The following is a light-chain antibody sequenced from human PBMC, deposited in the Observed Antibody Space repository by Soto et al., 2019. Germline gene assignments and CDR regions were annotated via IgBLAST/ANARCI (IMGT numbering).Light chain of an antibody. CDR1: QSVSTY. J-gene: IGKJ4*01. Sequence: EIVLTQSPATLSLSPGERATLSCRSSQSVSTYLAWYRQKPGQAPRLLIFDASHRATGIPARFSGSGSGTDFTLTISSLEPEDFAVYYCQQRTNWRLTFGGGTKVEIK. V-gene: IGKV3-11*01. CDR2: DAS. CDR3: QQRTNWRLT.